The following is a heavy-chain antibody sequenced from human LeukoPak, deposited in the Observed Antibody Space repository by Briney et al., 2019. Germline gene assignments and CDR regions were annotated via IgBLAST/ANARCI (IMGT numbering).Heavy chain of an antibody. CDR3: AKSYHDYSNYFFGMDV. J-gene: IGHJ6*02. V-gene: IGHV3-30*18. CDR2: ISYDGSSK. CDR1: GFNSRTYG. D-gene: IGHD2-21*01. Sequence: SGGSLRLSCAASGFNSRTYGLHWVRQAPGKGLDWVATISYDGSSKYFADSVKGRFSISRDNSKNTMNLQMNSLRPDDTAVYYCAKSYHDYSNYFFGMDVWGHGTTVTVSS.